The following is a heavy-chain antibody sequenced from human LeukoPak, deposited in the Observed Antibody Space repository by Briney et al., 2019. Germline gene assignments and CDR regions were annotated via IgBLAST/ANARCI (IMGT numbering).Heavy chain of an antibody. D-gene: IGHD3-22*01. CDR3: AKDDYFASSGYSGIADY. J-gene: IGHJ4*02. V-gene: IGHV3-23*01. Sequence: GGSLRLSCAASGFTFSNYAMSWVRQAPGKGLEWVSAISGSGDSTYYADSVKGRFTISRDNSKNTLYLQMNSLRVEDTAVHYCAKDDYFASSGYSGIADYWGRGTLVTVSS. CDR2: ISGSGDST. CDR1: GFTFSNYA.